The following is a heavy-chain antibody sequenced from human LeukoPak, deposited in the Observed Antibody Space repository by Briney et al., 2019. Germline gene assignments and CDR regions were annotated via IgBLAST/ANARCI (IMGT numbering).Heavy chain of an antibody. V-gene: IGHV3-21*01. Sequence: GGSLRLSCAASGFTFSSYSMNWVRQAPGKGLEWVSSISSSSYIYYADSVKGRFTISRDNAKNSLYLQMNSPRAEDTAVYYCARSSILEWLPYYYYYMDVWGKGTTVTVSS. CDR2: ISSSSYI. CDR1: GFTFSSYS. D-gene: IGHD3-3*01. CDR3: ARSSILEWLPYYYYYMDV. J-gene: IGHJ6*03.